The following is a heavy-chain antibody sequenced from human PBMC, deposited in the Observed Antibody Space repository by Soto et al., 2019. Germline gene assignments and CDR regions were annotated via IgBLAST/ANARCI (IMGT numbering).Heavy chain of an antibody. CDR3: AREFSRGYYDSSGYWGSSGMDV. J-gene: IGHJ6*02. D-gene: IGHD3-22*01. CDR2: IGTAGDT. CDR1: GFTFSSYD. Sequence: GGSLRLSCAASGFTFSSYDMHWVRQATEKGLEWVSAIGTAGDTYYPGSVKGRFTISRENAKNSLYLQMNSLRAEDTAVYYCAREFSRGYYDSSGYWGSSGMDVWGQGTTVTVSS. V-gene: IGHV3-13*01.